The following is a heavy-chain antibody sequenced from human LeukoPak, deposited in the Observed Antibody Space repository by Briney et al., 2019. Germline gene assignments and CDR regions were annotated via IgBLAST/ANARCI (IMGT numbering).Heavy chain of an antibody. D-gene: IGHD3-3*01. CDR3: ARGRVINDFWSGYYSDY. CDR2: INPNSGGT. V-gene: IGHV1-2*02. Sequence: GASVKVSCKASGYTFTGYYMHWVRQAPGQGLEWMGWINPNSGGTNYAQKFQGRVTMTRDTSISTAYMELSRPRSDDTAVYYCARGRVINDFWSGYYSDYWGQGTLVTVSS. J-gene: IGHJ4*02. CDR1: GYTFTGYY.